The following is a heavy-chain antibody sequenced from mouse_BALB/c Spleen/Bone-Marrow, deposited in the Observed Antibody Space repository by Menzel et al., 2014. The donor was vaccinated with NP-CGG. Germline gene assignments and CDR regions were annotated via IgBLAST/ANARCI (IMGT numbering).Heavy chain of an antibody. J-gene: IGHJ1*01. CDR1: GFDFSRFW. CDR3: TRLNYYGNLFV. Sequence: DVQLVESGGGLVQPGGSLKLSCAASGFDFSRFWMSWVRQAPGKGLEWIGEINPDSSTINYTPSLKDKFIISRDNAKNTLYLQMSKVRSEDTALYYCTRLNYYGNLFVWGAGTTVTVSS. CDR2: INPDSSTI. D-gene: IGHD1-1*01. V-gene: IGHV4-1*02.